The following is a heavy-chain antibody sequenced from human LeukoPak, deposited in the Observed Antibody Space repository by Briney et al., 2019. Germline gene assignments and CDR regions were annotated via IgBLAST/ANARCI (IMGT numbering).Heavy chain of an antibody. J-gene: IGHJ4*02. Sequence: GSLRLSCAASGFTVSSNYMSWVRQAPGKGPEWVSVIYSGGSTYYADSVKGRFTISRDNSKNTLYLQMNSLRAEDTAVYYCARVPCTNGVCYEDYWGQGTLVTVSS. CDR3: ARVPCTNGVCYEDY. D-gene: IGHD2-8*01. CDR2: IYSGGST. V-gene: IGHV3-66*01. CDR1: GFTVSSNY.